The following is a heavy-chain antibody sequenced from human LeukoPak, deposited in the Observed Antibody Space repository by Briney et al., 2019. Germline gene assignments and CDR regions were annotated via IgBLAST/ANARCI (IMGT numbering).Heavy chain of an antibody. V-gene: IGHV3-30*02. CDR1: VFTFSSYG. CDR3: AKDHHFYDSSGADY. CDR2: IRYGGSNK. D-gene: IGHD3-22*01. Sequence: PGGSLRLSCAASVFTFSSYGLHWVPQAPGKGLEGGAFIRYGGSNKYYGDSVKGRFTISRDNYKNTMYLQMNNLRVEDTAVYFCAKDHHFYDSSGADYWGQGTRVTVSS. J-gene: IGHJ4*02.